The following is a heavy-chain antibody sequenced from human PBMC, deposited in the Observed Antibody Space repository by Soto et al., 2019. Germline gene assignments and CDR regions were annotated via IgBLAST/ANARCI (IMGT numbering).Heavy chain of an antibody. CDR2: IWYDGSNK. D-gene: IGHD6-6*01. CDR3: ARDRPEYSCSSYRPRPLSYGMDA. V-gene: IGHV3-33*01. CDR1: GFTFSSYG. J-gene: IGHJ6*02. Sequence: PGGSLRLSCAASGFTFSSYGMHWVRQAPGKGLEWVAVIWYDGSNKYYADSVKGRFTISRDNSKNTLYLQMNSLRAEDTAVYYCARDRPEYSCSSYRPRPLSYGMDAWGQGTTFTVSS.